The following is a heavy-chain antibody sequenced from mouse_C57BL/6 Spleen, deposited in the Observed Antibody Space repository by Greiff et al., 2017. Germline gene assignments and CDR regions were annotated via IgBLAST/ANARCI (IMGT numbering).Heavy chain of an antibody. CDR2: IYPGDGDT. J-gene: IGHJ1*03. Sequence: VQLQQSGAELVKPGASVKISCKASGYAFSSYWMNWVKQRPGKGLEWIGQIYPGDGDTNYNGKLKGKAPLTAFKSASAASMQLSNLTSEDSAVYFCARSEYARYWYFDVWGTGTTVTVSS. V-gene: IGHV1-80*01. D-gene: IGHD5-2*01. CDR1: GYAFSSYW. CDR3: ARSEYARYWYFDV.